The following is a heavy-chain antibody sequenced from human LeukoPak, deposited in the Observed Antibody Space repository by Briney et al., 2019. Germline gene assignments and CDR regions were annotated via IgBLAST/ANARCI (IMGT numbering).Heavy chain of an antibody. V-gene: IGHV1-46*01. CDR1: GYTFTSYG. D-gene: IGHD3-10*01. J-gene: IGHJ4*02. CDR2: INPSGGST. Sequence: GASVKVSCKASGYTFTSYGISWVRQAPGQGLEWMGIINPSGGSTSYAQKFQGRVTMTRDTSTSTVYMELSSLRSEDTAVYYCARTPGSYQIDYWGQGTLVTVSA. CDR3: ARTPGSYQIDY.